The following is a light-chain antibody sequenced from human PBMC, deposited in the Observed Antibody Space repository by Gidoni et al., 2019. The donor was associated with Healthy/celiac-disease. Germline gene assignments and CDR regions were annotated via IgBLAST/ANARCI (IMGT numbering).Light chain of an antibody. J-gene: IGLJ2*01. CDR2: GKN. CDR1: SLRSYY. V-gene: IGLV3-19*01. Sequence: SSELTQASAVSVALGQTVRITCQGDSLRSYYASWYQQKPGPAPVLVIYGKNNRPSGIPYRFSGSSSGNTASLTITGAQAEDEADYYCNSRDSSGNHVVFGGGTKLTVL. CDR3: NSRDSSGNHVV.